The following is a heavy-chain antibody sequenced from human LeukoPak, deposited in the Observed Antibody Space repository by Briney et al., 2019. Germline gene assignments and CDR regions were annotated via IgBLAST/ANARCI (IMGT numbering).Heavy chain of an antibody. V-gene: IGHV1-2*02. Sequence: ASVKVSCKASGYTFTGCYMHWVRQAPGQGLEWMGWINPNGGGTNYAQKFQGRVTMTRDTSISTAYMELSRLRSDDTAVYYCASDIAVAGTRSEYYYYYYGMDVWGQGTTVTVSS. J-gene: IGHJ6*02. CDR2: INPNGGGT. CDR3: ASDIAVAGTRSEYYYYYYGMDV. CDR1: GYTFTGCY. D-gene: IGHD6-19*01.